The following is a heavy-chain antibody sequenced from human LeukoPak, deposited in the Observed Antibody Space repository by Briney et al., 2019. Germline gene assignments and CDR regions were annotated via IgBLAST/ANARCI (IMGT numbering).Heavy chain of an antibody. J-gene: IGHJ6*03. V-gene: IGHV3-20*04. CDR3: ARGHCSSTSCRTVYYYMDV. CDR1: GFTFDDYG. CDR2: INWDGGST. D-gene: IGHD2-2*01. Sequence: GGSLRLSCSASGFTFDDYGMSWVRQAPGKGLEWVSGINWDGGSTGYAESVKGRFTISRDNAKNSLYLQMNSLRAEDTALYYCARGHCSSTSCRTVYYYMDVWGEGTRVTVSS.